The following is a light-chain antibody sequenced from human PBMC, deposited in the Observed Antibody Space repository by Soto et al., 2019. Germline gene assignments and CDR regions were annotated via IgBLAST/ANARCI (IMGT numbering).Light chain of an antibody. Sequence: DIQLTQSPSFLSASVGDRVTITCRASQGISSYLAWYQEKPGKAPKLLIYAASTLQSGVPSRFSGSGSGTGFTPTISSLPAGDFATYYCQHLDSYSTFGQGTRLEIK. J-gene: IGKJ5*01. V-gene: IGKV1-9*01. CDR2: AAS. CDR1: QGISSY. CDR3: QHLDSYST.